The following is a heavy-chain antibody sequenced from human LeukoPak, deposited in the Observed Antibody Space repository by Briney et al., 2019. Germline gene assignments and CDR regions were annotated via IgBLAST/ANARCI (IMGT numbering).Heavy chain of an antibody. J-gene: IGHJ4*02. CDR3: ASGTLETVTLDY. Sequence: ASVKVSCKASGYTFTGYYMHWVRQAPGQGLEWMGWINPNSGGTNYAQKFQGWVTMTRDTSISTAYMELSRLRSEDTAVYYCASGTLETVTLDYWGQGTLVIVSS. V-gene: IGHV1-2*04. D-gene: IGHD4-17*01. CDR2: INPNSGGT. CDR1: GYTFTGYY.